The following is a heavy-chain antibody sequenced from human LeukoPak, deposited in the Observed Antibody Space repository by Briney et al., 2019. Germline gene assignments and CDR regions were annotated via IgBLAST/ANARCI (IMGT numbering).Heavy chain of an antibody. CDR1: GGSFSGYY. CDR3: ARGLGRNYIVVVPAARTFDY. J-gene: IGHJ4*02. V-gene: IGHV4-34*01. CDR2: INHGGST. Sequence: PSETLSLTCAVYGGSFSGYYWSWIRQPPGKGLEWIGEINHGGSTNYNPSLKSRVTISVDTSKNKFSLKLSSVTAADTAVYYCARGLGRNYIVVVPAARTFDYWGQGTLVTVSS. D-gene: IGHD2-2*01.